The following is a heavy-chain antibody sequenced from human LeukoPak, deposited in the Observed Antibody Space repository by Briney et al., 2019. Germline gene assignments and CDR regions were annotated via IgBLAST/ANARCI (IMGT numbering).Heavy chain of an antibody. CDR2: ISAYNGNT. CDR1: GYAFARHG. Sequence: ASVKVSCKASGYAFARHGISWVRQAPGQGLEWMGWISAYNGNTNYAQKLQGRVTMTTDTSTSTAYMELRSLRSDDTAVYYCAREGRGSGSYPDAFDIWGQGTMVTVSS. CDR3: AREGRGSGSYPDAFDI. V-gene: IGHV1-18*01. D-gene: IGHD1-26*01. J-gene: IGHJ3*02.